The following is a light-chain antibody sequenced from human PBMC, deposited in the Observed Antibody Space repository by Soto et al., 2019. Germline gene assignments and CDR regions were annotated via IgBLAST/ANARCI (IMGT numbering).Light chain of an antibody. CDR3: QQYGRLPFT. J-gene: IGKJ3*01. V-gene: IGKV3-20*01. Sequence: EIVLTQSPGTLSLSPGERGTLSCRASQSVSTGQIAWYQQKYGQAPRLLMYGVSSRAAGIPDRFSGSGSGTNLTLTISSLEPEDFAVYYCQQYGRLPFTFGPGTKVDIK. CDR2: GVS. CDR1: QSVSTGQ.